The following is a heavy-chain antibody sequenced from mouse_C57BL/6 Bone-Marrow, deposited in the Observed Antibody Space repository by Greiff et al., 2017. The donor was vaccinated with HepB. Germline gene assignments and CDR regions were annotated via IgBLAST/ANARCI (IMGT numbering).Heavy chain of an antibody. D-gene: IGHD2-3*01. CDR3: AIGYFPFAY. V-gene: IGHV1-42*01. CDR2: INPSTGGT. CDR1: GYSFTGYY. Sequence: VQLKQSGPELVKPGASVKISCKASGYSFTGYYMNWVKQSPEKSLEWIGEINPSTGGTTYNQKFKAKATLTVDKSSSTAYMQLKSLTSEDSAVYYCAIGYFPFAYWGQGTLVTVSA. J-gene: IGHJ3*01.